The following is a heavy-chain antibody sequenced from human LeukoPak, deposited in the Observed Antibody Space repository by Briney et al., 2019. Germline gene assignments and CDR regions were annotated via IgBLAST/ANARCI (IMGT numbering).Heavy chain of an antibody. Sequence: AAVKASCKASGCTFTSYDINWVRQATGQELEWMGWMNPNSGNTGYAQKFQGRVTMTRNTSISTAYMELSSLRSEDTAVYYCARSLRRYFDWLLKRHYYYYG. CDR1: GCTFTSYD. J-gene: IGHJ6*01. V-gene: IGHV1-8*01. CDR2: MNPNSGNT. D-gene: IGHD3-9*01. CDR3: ARSLRRYFDWLLKRHYYYYG.